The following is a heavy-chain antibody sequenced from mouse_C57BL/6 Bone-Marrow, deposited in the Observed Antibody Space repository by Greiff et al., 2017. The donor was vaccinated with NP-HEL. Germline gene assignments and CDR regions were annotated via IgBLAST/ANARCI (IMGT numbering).Heavy chain of an antibody. CDR1: GYTFTSYW. J-gene: IGHJ1*03. V-gene: IGHV1-55*01. CDR3: ARHYGSSHWYFDV. CDR2: IYPGSGST. D-gene: IGHD1-1*01. Sequence: QVQLKQPGAELVKPGASVKMSCKASGYTFTSYWITWVKQRPGQGLEWIGDIYPGSGSTNYNEKFNSKATLTVDTSSSTAYMQLSSLTSEDSAVYYCARHYGSSHWYFDVWGTGTTVTVSS.